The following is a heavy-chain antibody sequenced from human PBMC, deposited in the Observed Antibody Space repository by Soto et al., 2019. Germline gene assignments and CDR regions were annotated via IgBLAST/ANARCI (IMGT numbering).Heavy chain of an antibody. J-gene: IGHJ5*02. Sequence: GGSLRLSCAASGFNFGSFAMTWVRQAPGKGLQWVSAISGDGAATYYGDSVKGRFTISRDNSNNTLYLQMNSLTVDDTAIYFSAKTTRPPTPETWGQGALVTVSS. CDR3: AKTTRPPTPET. V-gene: IGHV3-23*01. CDR2: ISGDGAAT. D-gene: IGHD6-6*01. CDR1: GFNFGSFA.